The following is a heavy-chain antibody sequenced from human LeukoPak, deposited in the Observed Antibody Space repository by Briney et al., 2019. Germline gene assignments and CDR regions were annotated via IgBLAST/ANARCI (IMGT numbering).Heavy chain of an antibody. D-gene: IGHD2-15*01. J-gene: IGHJ6*03. V-gene: IGHV3-21*01. Sequence: GGSLRLSCAASGFTFSSYSMNWVRQAPGKGLEWVSSISSSSSYIYYADSAKGRFTISRDNAKNSLYLQMNSLRAEDTAVYYCAREGGRRIFRHHYYYVAVWGKGTTVTVPS. CDR3: AREGGRRIFRHHYYYVAV. CDR2: ISSSSSYI. CDR1: GFTFSSYS.